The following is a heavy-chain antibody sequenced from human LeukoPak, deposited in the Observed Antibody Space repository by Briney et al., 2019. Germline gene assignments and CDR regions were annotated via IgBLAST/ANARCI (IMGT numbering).Heavy chain of an antibody. CDR2: IYHSGST. D-gene: IGHD3-10*01. CDR3: ARDKAVTMVRGVHLHNWFDP. Sequence: PSETLSLTCAVSGGSISSGGYSWSWIRQPPGKGLEWIGYIYHSGSTYYNPSLKSRVTISVDTSKNQFSLKLSSVTAADTAVYYCARDKAVTMVRGVHLHNWFDPWGQGTLVTVSS. J-gene: IGHJ5*02. V-gene: IGHV4-30-2*01. CDR1: GGSISSGGYS.